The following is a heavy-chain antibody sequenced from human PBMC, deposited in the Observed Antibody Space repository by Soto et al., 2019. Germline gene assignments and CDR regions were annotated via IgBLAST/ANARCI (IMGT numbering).Heavy chain of an antibody. J-gene: IGHJ4*02. CDR2: IYHSGST. Sequence: QVQLQQWGAGLLKPSETLSLTCAVYGGSFSGYYWSWIRQPPGKGLEWIGEIYHSGSTNYNPSLKSRVTISVDKSKNQFSLKLSSVTAADTAVYYCATTYYYGSGSYYFGYWGQGTLVTVSS. CDR1: GGSFSGYY. D-gene: IGHD3-10*01. V-gene: IGHV4-34*01. CDR3: ATTYYYGSGSYYFGY.